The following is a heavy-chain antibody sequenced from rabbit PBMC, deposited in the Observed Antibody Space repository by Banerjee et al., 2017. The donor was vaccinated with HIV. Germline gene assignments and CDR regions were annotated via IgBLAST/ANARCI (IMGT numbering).Heavy chain of an antibody. CDR3: ARTVFEDTGYGDAFFKL. D-gene: IGHD6-1*01. Sequence: QSLEESGGDLVKPGASLTLTCTASGFSFSGSYWICWVRQAPGKGLEWIACIYAGKGSTDYASWVNGRFTISSDNAQNTVDLQMNSLTAADTATYFCARTVFEDTGYGDAFFKLWGQGTLVTVS. CDR1: GFSFSGSYW. CDR2: IYAGKGST. V-gene: IGHV1S40*01. J-gene: IGHJ4*01.